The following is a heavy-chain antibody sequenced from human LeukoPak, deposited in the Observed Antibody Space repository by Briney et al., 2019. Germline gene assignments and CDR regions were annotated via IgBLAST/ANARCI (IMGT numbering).Heavy chain of an antibody. Sequence: QPGGSLRLSCAASGFTVSGNYMSWVRQAPGKGLEWVSVIYSSGRTYYADSVKGRFTISRDNSKNTLSLEMNSLRADDTATYYCARDAGGAWPFDYWGQGTRVIVSS. J-gene: IGHJ4*02. V-gene: IGHV3-66*01. CDR3: ARDAGGAWPFDY. D-gene: IGHD4-17*01. CDR2: IYSSGRT. CDR1: GFTVSGNY.